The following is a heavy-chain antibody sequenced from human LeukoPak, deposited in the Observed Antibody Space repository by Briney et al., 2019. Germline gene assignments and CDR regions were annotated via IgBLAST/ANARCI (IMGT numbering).Heavy chain of an antibody. V-gene: IGHV3-23*01. J-gene: IGHJ6*03. CDR1: GFTFSSYA. CDR3: VKFRGATDHYYYYMDV. CDR2: ITGSGGST. D-gene: IGHD1-26*01. Sequence: GGSLRLSCAASGFTFSSYAMNWVRQAPGKGLEWVSTITGSGGSTYYADSVKGRVTISRDNSKNTVYLQMNSLRVEDTAVYYCVKFRGATDHYYYYMDVWGKGTTVTVSS.